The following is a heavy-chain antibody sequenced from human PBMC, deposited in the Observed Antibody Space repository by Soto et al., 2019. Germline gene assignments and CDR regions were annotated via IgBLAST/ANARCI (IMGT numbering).Heavy chain of an antibody. CDR2: MNPNSDTT. CDR3: ARVTVTTGSLYQYWYYMDV. D-gene: IGHD4-17*01. J-gene: IGHJ6*03. V-gene: IGHV1-8*01. Sequence: QVQLVQSRAEVKKPGASVKVSCTASGFTFTDYDVNWVRQAAGQGLEWMGSMNPNSDTTDYAQMFQGRLTLTRNTSRDTVYLELSSLSSEDTAVYYCARVTVTTGSLYQYWYYMDVWGKGTTVTVSS. CDR1: GFTFTDYD.